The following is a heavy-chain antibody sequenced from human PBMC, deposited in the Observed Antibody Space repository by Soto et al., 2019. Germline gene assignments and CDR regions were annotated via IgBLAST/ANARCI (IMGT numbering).Heavy chain of an antibody. CDR1: GFTFTKAW. V-gene: IGHV3-15*07. J-gene: IGHJ4*01. Sequence: GGSLRLSCAASGFTFTKAWINWGRQAPGKGLEWVGRIKSKTDGGTTDYAEPVKGRFAIPRDDSNNMVYLQMNSLKIEDTAVYYCTTDSYSTIIIVRFDYWGHGT. CDR2: IKSKTDGGTT. CDR3: TTDSYSTIIIVRFDY. D-gene: IGHD3-22*01.